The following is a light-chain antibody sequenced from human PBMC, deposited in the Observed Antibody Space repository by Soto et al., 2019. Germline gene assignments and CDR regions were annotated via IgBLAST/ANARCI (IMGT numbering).Light chain of an antibody. CDR1: QSISSY. Sequence: FPISCSTALTSASVGDIGIIMCRASQSISSYLNWYQQKPGKAPKLLIYAASSLQSGVPSRFSGSGSGTDFTLTISRLQPEDFATYYCQQSYSSTPTFGQGTKVEI. CDR2: AAS. CDR3: QQSYSSTPT. V-gene: IGKV1-39*01. J-gene: IGKJ1*01.